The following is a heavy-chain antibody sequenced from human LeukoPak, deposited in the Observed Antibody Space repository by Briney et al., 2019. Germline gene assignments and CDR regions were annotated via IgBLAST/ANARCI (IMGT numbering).Heavy chain of an antibody. CDR1: GYTFTSYY. D-gene: IGHD1-26*01. CDR2: IIPIFGTA. J-gene: IGHJ5*02. CDR3: AREVGLVGAIDPNNWFDP. Sequence: SVKVSCKASGYTFTSYYIHWVRQAPGQGLEWMGGIIPIFGTANYAQKFQGRVTITADESTSTAYMELSSLRSEDTAVYYCAREVGLVGAIDPNNWFDPWGQGTLVTVSS. V-gene: IGHV1-69*13.